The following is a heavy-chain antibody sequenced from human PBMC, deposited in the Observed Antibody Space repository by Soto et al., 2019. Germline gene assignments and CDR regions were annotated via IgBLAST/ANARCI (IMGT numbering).Heavy chain of an antibody. Sequence: GGSLRLSCAASGFTFSSYSMNWVRQAPGKGLEWVSSISSSSSYIYYADSAKGRFTISRDNAKNSLYLQMNSLRAEDTAVYYCARGGITGTTDFDYWGQGTLVTVSS. CDR3: ARGGITGTTDFDY. CDR2: ISSSSSYI. CDR1: GFTFSSYS. D-gene: IGHD1-7*01. V-gene: IGHV3-21*01. J-gene: IGHJ4*02.